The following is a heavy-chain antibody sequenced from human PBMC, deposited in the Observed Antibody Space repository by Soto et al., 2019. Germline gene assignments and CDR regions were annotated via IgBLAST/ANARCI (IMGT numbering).Heavy chain of an antibody. J-gene: IGHJ6*02. V-gene: IGHV3-53*01. CDR3: ARGGAARQVYYYGMDV. Sequence: GGSLRLSCAASGFTVSSNYMSWVRQAPGKGLEWVSVIYSGGSTYYADSVKGRFTISRDNSKNALYLQINSLRAEDTAVYYCARGGAARQVYYYGMDVWGQGTTVTVS. D-gene: IGHD6-6*01. CDR2: IYSGGST. CDR1: GFTVSSNY.